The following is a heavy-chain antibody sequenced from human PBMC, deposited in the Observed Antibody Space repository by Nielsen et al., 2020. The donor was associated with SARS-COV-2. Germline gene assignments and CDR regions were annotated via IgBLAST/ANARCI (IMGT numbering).Heavy chain of an antibody. CDR1: VGTFSSYA. CDR2: IIPIFGTA. J-gene: IGHJ4*02. D-gene: IGHD2-15*01. CDR3: ARVDGHCSGGSCYSGVY. V-gene: IGHV1-69*13. Sequence: SVKVSCKASVGTFSSYAISWVRQAPGQGLEWMGGIIPIFGTANYAQKFQGRVTITADESTSTAYMELSSLRSEDTAVYYCARVDGHCSGGSCYSGVYWGQGTLVTVSS.